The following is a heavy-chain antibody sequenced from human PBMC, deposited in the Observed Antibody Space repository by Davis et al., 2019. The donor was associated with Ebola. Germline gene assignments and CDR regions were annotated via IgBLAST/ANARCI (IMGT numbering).Heavy chain of an antibody. CDR3: ARAPIAGAGTRWGTRWFDP. CDR2: INYSGST. D-gene: IGHD6-13*01. CDR1: GCSISSSSYY. Sequence: PSETLSLTCTVSGCSISSSSYYWGWIRQPPGKGLEWIGSINYSGSTYYNPSLKSRVTISVDTSKNHFSLKLNSVTAADTAVYYCARAPIAGAGTRWGTRWFDPWGQGTLVTVSS. V-gene: IGHV4-39*07. J-gene: IGHJ5*02.